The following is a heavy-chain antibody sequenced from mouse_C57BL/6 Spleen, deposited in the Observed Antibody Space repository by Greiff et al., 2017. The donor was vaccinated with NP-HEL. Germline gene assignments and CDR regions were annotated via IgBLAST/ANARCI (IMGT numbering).Heavy chain of an antibody. J-gene: IGHJ1*03. V-gene: IGHV1-54*01. D-gene: IGHD1-1*01. Sequence: LQESGAELVRPGTSVKVSCKASGYAFTNYLIEWVKQRPGQGLEWIGVINPGSGGTNYNEKFKGKATLTADKSSSTAYMQLSSLTSEDSAVYFCARRRSRGYWYFDVWGTGTTVTVSS. CDR1: GYAFTNYL. CDR2: INPGSGGT. CDR3: ARRRSRGYWYFDV.